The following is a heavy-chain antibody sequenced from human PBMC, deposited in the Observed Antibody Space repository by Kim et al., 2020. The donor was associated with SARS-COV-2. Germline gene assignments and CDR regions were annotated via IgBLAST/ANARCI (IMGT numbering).Heavy chain of an antibody. J-gene: IGHJ5*02. CDR3: AREQTVDTAMVTGPATYNWFDP. D-gene: IGHD5-18*01. CDR2: ISSSSSYT. CDR1: GFTFSDYY. V-gene: IGHV3-11*06. Sequence: GGSLRLSCAASGFTFSDYYMSWIRQAPGKGLEWVSYISSSSSYTNYADSVKGRFTISRDNAKNSLYLQMNSLRAEDTAVYYCAREQTVDTAMVTGPATYNWFDPWGQGTLVTVSS.